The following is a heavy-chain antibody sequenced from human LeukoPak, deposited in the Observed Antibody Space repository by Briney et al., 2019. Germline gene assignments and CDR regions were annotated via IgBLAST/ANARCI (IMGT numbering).Heavy chain of an antibody. Sequence: GGSLRLSCAASGFTFSSYWMSWVRQAPGKGLEWVANIKQDGSEKYYVDSVKGRFTISRDNAKNSLYLQMNSLRAEDTAVYYCARDQKWELLEEVWGVDYWGQGTLVTVSS. J-gene: IGHJ4*02. CDR2: IKQDGSEK. D-gene: IGHD1-26*01. CDR1: GFTFSSYW. V-gene: IGHV3-7*01. CDR3: ARDQKWELLEEVWGVDY.